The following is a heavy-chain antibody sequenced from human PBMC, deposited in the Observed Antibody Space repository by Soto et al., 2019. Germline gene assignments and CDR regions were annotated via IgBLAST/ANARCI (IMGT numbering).Heavy chain of an antibody. CDR2: ISSSSSYI. D-gene: IGHD2-8*01. J-gene: IGHJ4*02. CDR1: GFTFSSYS. V-gene: IGHV3-21*01. Sequence: GGSLRLSCGASGFTFSSYSMNWVRQAPGKGLEWVSSISSSSSYIYYGDSVKGRFTMSRDNATNSLYLQMNSLRAEDTAVYYCARDRYCTNGVCYLEYCGQGTLVTVSS. CDR3: ARDRYCTNGVCYLEY.